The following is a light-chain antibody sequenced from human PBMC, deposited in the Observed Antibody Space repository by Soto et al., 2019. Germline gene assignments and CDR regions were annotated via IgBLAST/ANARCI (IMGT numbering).Light chain of an antibody. V-gene: IGKV3-11*01. J-gene: IGKJ4*01. CDR3: QQRSDWPLT. CDR2: DAS. CDR1: QSVSSY. Sequence: EIVLTQSPTTLSLSPGERATLSYRASQSVSSYFAWYQQKPGQAPRLLIYDASTRAAGIPARFSGSGSGTDFTLTISSLEPEDFAVYYCQQRSDWPLTFGGGTKVEIK.